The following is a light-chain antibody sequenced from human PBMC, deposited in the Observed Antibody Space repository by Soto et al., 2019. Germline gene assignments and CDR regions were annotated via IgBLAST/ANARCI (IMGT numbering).Light chain of an antibody. CDR2: AAS. Sequence: DIQMTQSPSSLSASVGDRVTITCRASQSITTYLNWYQQKPGQAPKLLISAASSLQSGVPSRFSGSGFGTDFTLIISSLQPEDFATYYCQQSYSTPLTFGGGTKVEIK. J-gene: IGKJ4*01. CDR3: QQSYSTPLT. V-gene: IGKV1-39*01. CDR1: QSITTY.